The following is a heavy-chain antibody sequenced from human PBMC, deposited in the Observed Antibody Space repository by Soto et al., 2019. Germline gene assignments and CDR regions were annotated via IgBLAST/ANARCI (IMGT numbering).Heavy chain of an antibody. CDR1: GFTFSSYA. CDR3: TCSSSVDY. D-gene: IGHD6-6*01. J-gene: IGHJ4*02. CDR2: ISGSGGST. V-gene: IGHV3-23*01. Sequence: GGSLRLSCAASGFTFSSYAMSWVRQAPGKGLEWVSAISGSGGSTYYADSVKGRFTISRDDSKNTAYLQMNSLKTEDTAVYYCTCSSSVDYWGQGTLVTVSS.